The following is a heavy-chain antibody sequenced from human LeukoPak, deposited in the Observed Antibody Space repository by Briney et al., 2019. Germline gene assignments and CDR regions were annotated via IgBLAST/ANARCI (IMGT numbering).Heavy chain of an antibody. CDR1: GYSFTDYY. CDR2: INPNSGGT. D-gene: IGHD2-21*01. J-gene: IGHJ5*02. CDR3: ARADRLHGGPYLIGP. V-gene: IGHV1-2*02. Sequence: ASVKVSCKTSGYSFTDYYMHWVRQAPGQGLEWMGWINPNSGGTSAAQKFQGRVTMTRDASITTVYMEVSWLTSDDTAIYYCARADRLHGGPYLIGPWGQGTLVTVSS.